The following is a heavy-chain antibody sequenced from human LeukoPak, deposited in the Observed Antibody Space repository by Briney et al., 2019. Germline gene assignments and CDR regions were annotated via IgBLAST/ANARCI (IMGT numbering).Heavy chain of an antibody. CDR3: AREGGLNFRATQNAFDI. D-gene: IGHD1-26*01. J-gene: IGHJ3*02. CDR2: SSGDT. Sequence: SSGDTSYAQKFESRVTMTRDTSTTTVYMELSSVRSDDTAVYYCAREGGLNFRATQNAFDIWGQGTMVTVSS. V-gene: IGHV1-46*01.